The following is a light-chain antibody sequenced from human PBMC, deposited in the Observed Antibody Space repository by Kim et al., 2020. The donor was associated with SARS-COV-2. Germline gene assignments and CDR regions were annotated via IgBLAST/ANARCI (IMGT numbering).Light chain of an antibody. CDR1: QSISGW. CDR2: KAS. Sequence: ASVGDIVPITCRARQSISGWLAWYQQKPGKAPKLLIYKASSLESGVPSRFSGSGSGTEFTLTVSSLQPDDFATYYCQQYNSYPLTFGQGTKVDIK. CDR3: QQYNSYPLT. J-gene: IGKJ1*01. V-gene: IGKV1-5*03.